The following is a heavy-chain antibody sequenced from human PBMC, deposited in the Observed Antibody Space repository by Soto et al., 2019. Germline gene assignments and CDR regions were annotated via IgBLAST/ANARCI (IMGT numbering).Heavy chain of an antibody. Sequence: TLSLTCAVSGGSISSGGYSWSWIRQPPGKGLEWIGYFFHSGSTYYNPSLKSRVTISVDRSKNQFSLKLSFVTAADTAVYYCARGQVVAAQHWGQGTLVTVSS. CDR1: GGSISSGGYS. CDR3: ARGQVVAAQH. J-gene: IGHJ4*02. CDR2: FFHSGST. V-gene: IGHV4-30-2*01. D-gene: IGHD2-15*01.